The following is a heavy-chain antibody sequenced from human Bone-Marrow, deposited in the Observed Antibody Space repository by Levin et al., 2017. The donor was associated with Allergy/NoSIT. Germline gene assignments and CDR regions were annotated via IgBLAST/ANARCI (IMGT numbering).Heavy chain of an antibody. CDR1: GESFSGHF. V-gene: IGHV4-34*01. CDR2: INFNGIT. J-gene: IGHJ4*02. Sequence: SETLSLTCAVNGESFSGHFWTWIRQSPGEGLEWIGQINFNGITTYNPSLKSRVILSIDPTKKQFSLKLNYLTGADTAVYFCARGGEVPSQYYFDYWGQGTRVTVSS. CDR3: ARGGEVPSQYYFDY.